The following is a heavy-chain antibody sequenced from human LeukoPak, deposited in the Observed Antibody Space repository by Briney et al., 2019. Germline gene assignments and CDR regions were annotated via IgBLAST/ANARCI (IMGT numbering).Heavy chain of an antibody. CDR2: VNPNIGKT. D-gene: IGHD3-3*01. V-gene: IGHV1-8*03. Sequence: ASVKVSCKASGYTFTRYDINWVRQATGQGLEWMGWVNPNIGKTGYTQKFQDRVTITRDTSMSTAYMELSSLRSEDTAVYYCARAERRSYDFWGDQHYYYMDVWGEGTTVTVSS. CDR3: ARAERRSYDFWGDQHYYYMDV. J-gene: IGHJ6*03. CDR1: GYTFTRYD.